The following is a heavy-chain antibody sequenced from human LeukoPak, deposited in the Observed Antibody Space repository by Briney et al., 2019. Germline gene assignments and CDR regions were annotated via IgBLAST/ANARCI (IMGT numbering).Heavy chain of an antibody. CDR1: GFTFSSYS. D-gene: IGHD1-26*01. CDR3: ARAGWELLAGFDY. CDR2: ISSSSSYI. J-gene: IGHJ4*02. V-gene: IGHV3-21*01. Sequence: PGGSLRLSCAASGFTFSSYSMNWVRQAPGKGLEWVSSISSSSSYIYYADSVKGRFTISRDNAKNSLYLQMNSLRAEDTAVYYCARAGWELLAGFDYWGQGTLVTVSS.